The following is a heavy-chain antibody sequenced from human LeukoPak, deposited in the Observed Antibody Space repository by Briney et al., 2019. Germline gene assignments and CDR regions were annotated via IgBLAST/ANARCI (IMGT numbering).Heavy chain of an antibody. V-gene: IGHV3-30-3*01. CDR3: ARDRSSYEYYFDH. Sequence: GGSLRLSCAASGFTFSNYAMHWVRQAPGKGLEWVAVISYDGSNRYYADSVKGRFTISRDNSKNTLYLQMNSLRAEDTAVFYCARDRSSYEYYFDHWGQGTLVTVSS. CDR1: GFTFSNYA. J-gene: IGHJ4*02. CDR2: ISYDGSNR. D-gene: IGHD5-12*01.